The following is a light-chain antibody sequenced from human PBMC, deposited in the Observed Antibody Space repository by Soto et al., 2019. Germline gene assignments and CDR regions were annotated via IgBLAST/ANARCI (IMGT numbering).Light chain of an antibody. CDR3: QQYNSYWT. V-gene: IGKV1-5*03. CDR1: QSISSW. CDR2: KAS. Sequence: DIQMTQSPSTLSVCVRDRFTITCRASQSISSWLAWYQQKPGKAPKLLIYKASSLESGVPSRFSGSGSGTEFTLTISSLQPDDFATYYCQQYNSYWTFGQGTKVDIK. J-gene: IGKJ1*01.